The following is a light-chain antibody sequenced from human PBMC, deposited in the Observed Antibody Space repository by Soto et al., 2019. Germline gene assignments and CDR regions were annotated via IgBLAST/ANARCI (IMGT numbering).Light chain of an antibody. Sequence: QSALTQPRSVSGSPGQSVTISCAGTSSDVGGYNYVSWYQQHPGKAPKLMIYDVSKRPSGVPDRFSGSKSGNTASLTISGLQADDEADYYCCSSAGRYTYVFGTGTKV. CDR2: DVS. CDR1: SSDVGGYNY. V-gene: IGLV2-11*01. J-gene: IGLJ1*01. CDR3: CSSAGRYTYV.